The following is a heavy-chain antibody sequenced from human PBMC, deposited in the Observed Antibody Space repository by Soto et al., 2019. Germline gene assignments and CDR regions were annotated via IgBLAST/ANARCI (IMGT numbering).Heavy chain of an antibody. V-gene: IGHV4-30-4*01. D-gene: IGHD3-3*01. J-gene: IGHJ4*02. CDR1: GGSISSGDYY. CDR3: ARVKGPIFGVPYYFDY. CDR2: IYYSGST. Sequence: SETLSLTCTVSGGSISSGDYYRSWIRQPPGKGLEWIGYIYYSGSTYYNPSLKSRVTISVDTSKNQFSLKLSSVTAADTAVYYCARVKGPIFGVPYYFDYWGQGTLVTVSS.